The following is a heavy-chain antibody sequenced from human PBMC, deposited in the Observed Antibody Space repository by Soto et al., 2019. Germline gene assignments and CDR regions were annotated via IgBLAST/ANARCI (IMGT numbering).Heavy chain of an antibody. CDR1: GYTFTGYY. CDR3: ARAPWVAGYCSGGSCTLGN. Sequence: ASVKVSRKSSGYTFTGYYMHWVRQAPGQGREWMRWINPNSGGTNYAQKVQDSVTMTRDTSISTAYMELSRLSSGDTAVYYCARAPWVAGYCSGGSCTLGNWGQGTLVTVSS. D-gene: IGHD2-15*01. CDR2: INPNSGGT. V-gene: IGHV1-2*02. J-gene: IGHJ4*02.